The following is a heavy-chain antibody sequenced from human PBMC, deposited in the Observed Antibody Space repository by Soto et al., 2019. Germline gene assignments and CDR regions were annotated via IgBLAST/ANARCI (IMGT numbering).Heavy chain of an antibody. CDR1: GGTFSSYA. CDR2: IIPIFGTA. Sequence: GASVKVSCKASGGTFSSYAISWVRQAPGQGLEWMGGIIPIFGTANYAQKCQVRVTITADESTSTAYMELSSLRSEDTSVYYCARAIAARPYPSVYYYGMDVWGQGTTVTVSS. CDR3: ARAIAARPYPSVYYYGMDV. V-gene: IGHV1-69*13. J-gene: IGHJ6*02. D-gene: IGHD6-6*01.